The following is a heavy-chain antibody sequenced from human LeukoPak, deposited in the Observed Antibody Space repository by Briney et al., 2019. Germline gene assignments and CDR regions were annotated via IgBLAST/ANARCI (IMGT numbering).Heavy chain of an antibody. CDR1: GSTFSSYG. CDR2: IWYDGSNK. V-gene: IGHV3-33*01. D-gene: IGHD2-2*01. Sequence: GGSLRLSCAASGSTFSSYGMHWVRQAPGKGLEWVAVIWYDGSNKYYADSVKGRFTISRDNSKNTLYLQMNSLRAEDTAVYYCARDSSSTSSFDYWGQGTLVTVSS. CDR3: ARDSSSTSSFDY. J-gene: IGHJ4*02.